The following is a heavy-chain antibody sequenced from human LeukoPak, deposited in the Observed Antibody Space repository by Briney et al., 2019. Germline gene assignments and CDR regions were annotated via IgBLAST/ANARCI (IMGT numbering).Heavy chain of an antibody. CDR1: GFTFNNYS. J-gene: IGHJ4*02. CDR3: ARDIGPGRTVLPHGY. CDR2: ISYDGSNQ. D-gene: IGHD3-10*01. Sequence: PGGSLRLSCAASGFTFNNYSMHWVRQAPGKGLEWVAVISYDGSNQYYADSVKGRSTISRDNSKNTLFLRINSLRAEDTAVYYCARDIGPGRTVLPHGYWGQGTLVTVSS. V-gene: IGHV3-30-3*01.